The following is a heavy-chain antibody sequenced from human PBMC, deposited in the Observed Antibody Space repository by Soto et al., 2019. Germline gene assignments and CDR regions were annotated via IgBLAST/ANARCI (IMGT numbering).Heavy chain of an antibody. CDR2: INAGNGNT. V-gene: IGHV1-3*01. D-gene: IGHD3-3*01. J-gene: IGHJ6*02. CDR3: ARDERFLEWLPSLMGYYGMDV. CDR1: GYTFTSYA. Sequence: ASVKVSCKASGYTFTSYAMHWVRQAPGQRLEWMGWINAGNGNTKYSQKLQGRVTITRDTSASTAYMELSSLRSEDTAVYYCARDERFLEWLPSLMGYYGMDVWGQGTTVTVSS.